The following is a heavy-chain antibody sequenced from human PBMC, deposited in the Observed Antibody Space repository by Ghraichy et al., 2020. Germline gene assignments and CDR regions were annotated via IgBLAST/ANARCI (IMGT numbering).Heavy chain of an antibody. D-gene: IGHD1-7*01. CDR2: ISGSGGST. CDR1: GFTFSSYA. CDR3: ATPRTGTTKNPPDYYYGMDV. V-gene: IGHV3-23*01. J-gene: IGHJ6*02. Sequence: GGSLRLSCAASGFTFSSYAMSWVRQAPGKGLEWVSAISGSGGSTYYADSVKGRFTISRDNSKNTLYLQMNSLRAEDTAVYYCATPRTGTTKNPPDYYYGMDVWGQGTTVTVSS.